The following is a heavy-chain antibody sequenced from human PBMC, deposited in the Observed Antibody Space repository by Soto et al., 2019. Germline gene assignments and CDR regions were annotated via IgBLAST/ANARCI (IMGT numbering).Heavy chain of an antibody. CDR2: IYYSGST. V-gene: IGHV4-59*01. Sequence: LSLTCPVSGGSISSYYWSWIRQPPGKGLEWIGYIYYSGSTNYNPSLKSRVTISVDTSKNQFSLKLSSVTAADTAVYYCARDGDSSGYPFYFDYWGQGTLVTVSS. D-gene: IGHD3-22*01. J-gene: IGHJ4*02. CDR3: ARDGDSSGYPFYFDY. CDR1: GGSISSYY.